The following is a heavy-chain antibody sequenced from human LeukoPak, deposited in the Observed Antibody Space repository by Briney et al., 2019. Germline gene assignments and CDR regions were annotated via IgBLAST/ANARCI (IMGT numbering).Heavy chain of an antibody. CDR3: ARGVFPLGYFDL. D-gene: IGHD2-8*01. J-gene: IGHJ2*01. CDR1: GGSFSGYY. V-gene: IGHV4-34*01. CDR2: INHSGST. Sequence: KPSETLSLTCAVYGGSFSGYYWSWIRQPPGKGLEWIGEINHSGSTNYNPSLKSRVTISVDTSKNQFSLKLSSVTAADTAVYYCARGVFPLGYFDLWGRGTLVTVSS.